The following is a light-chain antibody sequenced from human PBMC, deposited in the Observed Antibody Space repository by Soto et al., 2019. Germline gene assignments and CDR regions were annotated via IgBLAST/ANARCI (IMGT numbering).Light chain of an antibody. CDR3: SSHSKLTPYV. CDR2: DVT. CDR1: SSDVGAYNY. V-gene: IGLV2-14*01. Sequence: LTQPASVSGSPGQSITISCTGTSSDVGAYNYVSWYQQHPGKAPKLMIYDVTNRPSGVSNRFSGSKSDNTASLTISGLQAEDEADYFCSSHSKLTPYVFGTGTKVTVL. J-gene: IGLJ1*01.